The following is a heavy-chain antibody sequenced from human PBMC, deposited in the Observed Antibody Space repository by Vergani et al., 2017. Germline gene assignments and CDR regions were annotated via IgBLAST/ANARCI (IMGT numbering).Heavy chain of an antibody. Sequence: EVQLVESGGGLVKPGGSLGLSCAASGFTFSNAWMSWVRQAPGKGLEWVGRIKSKTDGGTTDYAAPVKGRFTISRDDSKNTLYLQMNSLKTEDTAVYYCTTEXIGEGDYYYYYMDVWGKGTTVTVSS. CDR2: IKSKTDGGTT. D-gene: IGHD3-10*01. CDR1: GFTFSNAW. CDR3: TTEXIGEGDYYYYYMDV. J-gene: IGHJ6*03. V-gene: IGHV3-15*01.